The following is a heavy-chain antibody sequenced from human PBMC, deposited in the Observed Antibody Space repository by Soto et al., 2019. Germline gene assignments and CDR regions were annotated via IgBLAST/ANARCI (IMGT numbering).Heavy chain of an antibody. Sequence: GGSLRLSCVVSGFTCSSYAMSWVRQAPGKGLEWVSLISGTGSTTYYADSVKGRFTISRDNSKNTLYLQMSSLRADDTAVYYCAAIRFWGQGTLVTVSS. V-gene: IGHV3-23*01. D-gene: IGHD2-21*01. CDR1: GFTCSSYA. J-gene: IGHJ4*02. CDR2: ISGTGSTT. CDR3: AAIRF.